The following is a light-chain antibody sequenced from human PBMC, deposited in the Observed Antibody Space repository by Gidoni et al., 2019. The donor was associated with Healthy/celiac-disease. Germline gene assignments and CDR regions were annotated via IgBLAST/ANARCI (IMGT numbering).Light chain of an antibody. CDR3: QQLNSYPIT. Sequence: DIQLTQSPSFLSASVGDRVTITCRASQGISSYLAWHQQKPGKAPKLLFYAASTLQSGVPSRFSGSGSGTEFTLTISSLPPEDFATYYCQQLNSYPITFGQGTRLEIK. CDR1: QGISSY. J-gene: IGKJ5*01. V-gene: IGKV1-9*01. CDR2: AAS.